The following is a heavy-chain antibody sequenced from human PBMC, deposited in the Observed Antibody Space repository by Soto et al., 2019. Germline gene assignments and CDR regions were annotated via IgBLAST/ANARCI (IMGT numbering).Heavy chain of an antibody. Sequence: GGSLRLSCAASRFPFSSYAMHWVRQAPGKGLEWVAVISYDGSNKYYADSVKGRFTISRDNSKNTLYLQMNSLRAEDTAVYYCATSPHTAMVTDFDYWGQGTLVTVSS. D-gene: IGHD5-18*01. CDR3: ATSPHTAMVTDFDY. J-gene: IGHJ4*02. V-gene: IGHV3-30-3*01. CDR1: RFPFSSYA. CDR2: ISYDGSNK.